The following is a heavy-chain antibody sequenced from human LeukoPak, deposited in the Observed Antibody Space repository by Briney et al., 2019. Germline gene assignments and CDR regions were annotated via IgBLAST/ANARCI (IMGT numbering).Heavy chain of an antibody. Sequence: GGSLRLSCATSGLAFSNFWMYWVRQAPGKGLEWVASIKPDGSKDFYADSVKGRFNISRDNAKNSLFLQMTNLKAEDTAVYYCAVDRRFKIFDYWGQGTLVTVSS. J-gene: IGHJ4*02. CDR2: IKPDGSKD. V-gene: IGHV3-7*01. CDR3: AVDRRFKIFDY. CDR1: GLAFSNFW. D-gene: IGHD5-24*01.